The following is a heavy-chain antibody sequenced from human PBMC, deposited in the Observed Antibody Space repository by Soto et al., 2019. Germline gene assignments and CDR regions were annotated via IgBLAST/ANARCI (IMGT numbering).Heavy chain of an antibody. CDR2: IYASGST. V-gene: IGHV4-4*07. J-gene: IGHJ6*02. Sequence: SETLSLTCTVSGGSISSYYWSWIRQPAGKGLEWIGRIYASGSTNYSPSLKSRVTMSLDTSKNQFFLKLSSLTAADTAVYYCARDCSTSSCYNEGSYYYSGMDVWGQGNTVTVSS. CDR3: ARDCSTSSCYNEGSYYYSGMDV. D-gene: IGHD2-2*01. CDR1: GGSISSYY.